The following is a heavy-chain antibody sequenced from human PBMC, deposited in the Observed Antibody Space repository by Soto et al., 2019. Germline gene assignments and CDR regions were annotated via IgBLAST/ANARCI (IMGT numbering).Heavy chain of an antibody. CDR2: IRSSSSYI. CDR1: GFTFSSYS. Sequence: EVQLVESGGGLVKPGGSLRLSCAASGFTFSSYSMNWVRQAPGKGLEWVSSIRSSSSYIYYADSVKGRFTISRDNAKNSLYLQMNSLRAEDTAVYYCARDLADILTGYLDYWGQGTLVTVSS. CDR3: ARDLADILTGYLDY. V-gene: IGHV3-21*01. D-gene: IGHD3-9*01. J-gene: IGHJ4*02.